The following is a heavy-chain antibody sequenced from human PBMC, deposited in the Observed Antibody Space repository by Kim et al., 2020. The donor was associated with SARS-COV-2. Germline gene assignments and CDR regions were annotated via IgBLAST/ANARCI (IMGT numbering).Heavy chain of an antibody. CDR2: ITGTGST. CDR3: ARRVEGAFNF. J-gene: IGHJ3*01. V-gene: IGHV3-23*01. CDR1: GFVFDIYS. Sequence: GGSLRLSCAASGFVFDIYSMGWVRQAPGKGLECVSAITGTGSTFYADSVRGRFTISRDNYNNKLFLQMNSLRAEDTALYYCARRVEGAFNFWGQGTVVT.